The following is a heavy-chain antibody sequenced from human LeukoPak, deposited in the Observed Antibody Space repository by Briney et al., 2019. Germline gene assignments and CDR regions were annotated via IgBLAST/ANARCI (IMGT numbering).Heavy chain of an antibody. J-gene: IGHJ4*02. D-gene: IGHD6-19*01. V-gene: IGHV3-7*01. CDR1: GFTFSSYA. CDR2: IKQDGSEK. Sequence: PGGSLRLSCAASGFTFSSYAMHWVRQAPGKGLEWVANIKQDGSEKYYVDSVKGRFTISRDNAKNSLYLQMNSLRAEDTAVYYCARDSRATSGWKTFDYWGQGTLVTVSS. CDR3: ARDSRATSGWKTFDY.